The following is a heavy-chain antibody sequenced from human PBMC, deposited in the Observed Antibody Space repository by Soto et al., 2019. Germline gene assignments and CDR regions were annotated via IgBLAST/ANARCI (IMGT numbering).Heavy chain of an antibody. Sequence: SETLSLTCTVSGGSISSSSYYWGCIRQPPGKGLEWIGSIYYSGSTYYNPSLKSRVTISVDTSKNQFSLKLSSVTAADTAVYYCARQWGSDYGMDVWGQGTTVNVSS. CDR1: GGSISSSSYY. CDR2: IYYSGST. D-gene: IGHD7-27*01. CDR3: ARQWGSDYGMDV. J-gene: IGHJ6*02. V-gene: IGHV4-39*01.